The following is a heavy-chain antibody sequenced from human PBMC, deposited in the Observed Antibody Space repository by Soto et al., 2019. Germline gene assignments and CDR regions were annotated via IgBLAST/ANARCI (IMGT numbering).Heavy chain of an antibody. CDR3: ARDGYYASSGYKRGNAVDI. CDR1: GYTFTSYG. CDR2: ISACNGNT. V-gene: IGHV1-18*01. J-gene: IGHJ3*02. D-gene: IGHD3-22*01. Sequence: QVQLVQSGAEVKKPGASVKVSCTASGYTFTSYGIIWVRQAPGQGREWMGWISACNGNTNYAQKLQGRVTMTTDTSTSTAYMELRSLRSDDTAVYYCARDGYYASSGYKRGNAVDIWGQGTMVTVSS.